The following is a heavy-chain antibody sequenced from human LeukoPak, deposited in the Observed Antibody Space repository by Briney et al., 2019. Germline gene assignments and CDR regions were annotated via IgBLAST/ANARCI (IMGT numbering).Heavy chain of an antibody. CDR3: VTYMPSAFVPRSKTFDS. D-gene: IGHD2-2*01. Sequence: PGGSRRLSCAASGFTFSDYYMSWIRQAPGKGLECVSSITNSGIIIYSADSVRGRFTISRDNAKSSLYLQMNSLRAEDTAVYYCVTYMPSAFVPRSKTFDSWGQGTLVTVSS. V-gene: IGHV3-11*01. J-gene: IGHJ4*02. CDR2: ITNSGIII. CDR1: GFTFSDYY.